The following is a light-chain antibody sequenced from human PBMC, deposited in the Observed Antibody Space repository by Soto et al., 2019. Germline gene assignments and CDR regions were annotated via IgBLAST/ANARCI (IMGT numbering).Light chain of an antibody. V-gene: IGKV3-15*01. Sequence: DIVMTQSPGTLSVSPGERATLSCRASQSVSSNLAWYQQKPGQAPRLLIYDASTRATGIPARFIGSGSGTDFTLRISSRQSEDFAVYFCQQYNTWPSYTFGQGTKLEI. CDR3: QQYNTWPSYT. CDR1: QSVSSN. CDR2: DAS. J-gene: IGKJ2*01.